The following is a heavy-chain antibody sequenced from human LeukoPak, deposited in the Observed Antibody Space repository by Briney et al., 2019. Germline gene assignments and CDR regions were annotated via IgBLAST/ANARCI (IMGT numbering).Heavy chain of an antibody. D-gene: IGHD2-15*01. Sequence: SETLSLTCTVSGGSINNYYWSWIRQPPGKGLEWNGYIYYSGSTNYDPSLKSRVTISVDTSKNQFSLKLSSVTAADTAVYYCARVMGYCSGGSCRPTLFQHWGQGTLVTVSS. CDR1: GGSINNYY. CDR2: IYYSGST. CDR3: ARVMGYCSGGSCRPTLFQH. J-gene: IGHJ1*01. V-gene: IGHV4-59*01.